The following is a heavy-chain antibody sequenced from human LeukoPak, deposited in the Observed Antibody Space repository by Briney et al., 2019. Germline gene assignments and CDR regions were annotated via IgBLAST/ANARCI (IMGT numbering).Heavy chain of an antibody. J-gene: IGHJ4*02. CDR1: GFTFNTYS. Sequence: GGSLRRSCAASGFTFNTYSMNWVRQAPGKGRVWVSSISNIRNDIHHADSVKGRFTNSRDNAKNSLYLQMNSVRAEDTAVYYCARDGDPWGGNSKPGYWGQGTLVTVSS. V-gene: IGHV3-21*01. CDR2: ISNIRNDI. D-gene: IGHD4-23*01. CDR3: ARDGDPWGGNSKPGY.